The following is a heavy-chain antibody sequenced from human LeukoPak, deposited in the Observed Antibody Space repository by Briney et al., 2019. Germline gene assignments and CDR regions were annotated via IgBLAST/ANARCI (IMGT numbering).Heavy chain of an antibody. CDR3: ARKLRGSYYYYGMDV. V-gene: IGHV3-53*01. D-gene: IGHD1-26*01. CDR2: IYSGGST. Sequence: PGGSLRLSCAASGFTVSSNYMSWVRQASGKGLEWVSVIYSGGSTYYADSVKGRFTISRDNSKNTLYLQMNSLRAEDTALYYCARKLRGSYYYYGMDVWGQGTTVTVSS. J-gene: IGHJ6*02. CDR1: GFTVSSNY.